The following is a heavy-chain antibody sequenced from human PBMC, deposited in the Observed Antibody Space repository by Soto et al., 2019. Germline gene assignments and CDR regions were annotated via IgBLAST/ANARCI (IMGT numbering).Heavy chain of an antibody. CDR2: IYYSGST. CDR3: ARLTTLYYMDV. Sequence: SETLSLTCTVSGGSISSYYWSWIRQPPGKGLEWIGYIYYSGSTNYNPSLKSRVTISVDTSKNQFSLKLSSVTAADTAVYYCARLTTLYYMDVWGKGTTVTVSS. D-gene: IGHD4-4*01. J-gene: IGHJ6*03. CDR1: GGSISSYY. V-gene: IGHV4-59*08.